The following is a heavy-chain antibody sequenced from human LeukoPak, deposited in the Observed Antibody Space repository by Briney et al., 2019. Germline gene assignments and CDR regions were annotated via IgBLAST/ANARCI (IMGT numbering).Heavy chain of an antibody. D-gene: IGHD6-6*01. CDR2: IYYTGST. V-gene: IGHV4-59*01. Sequence: SEALSLTCTVSGGTISSYYWSWIRQPPGKGLEWIGYIYYTGSTNYNPSLTSRVNISVDTSKNQFSLNLTSVTAADTAVYYCARWGSIAVARFDYWGQGTLVTVSS. CDR1: GGTISSYY. CDR3: ARWGSIAVARFDY. J-gene: IGHJ4*02.